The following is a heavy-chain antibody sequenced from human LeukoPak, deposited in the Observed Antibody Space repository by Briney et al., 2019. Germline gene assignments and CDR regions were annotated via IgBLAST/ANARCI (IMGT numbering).Heavy chain of an antibody. CDR2: IYYSGST. V-gene: IGHV4-30-4*01. J-gene: IGHJ4*02. D-gene: IGHD2-15*01. CDR3: ARVDLGYCSGGSCYSFDY. Sequence: SETLSLTCTVSGGSISSGDYYWSWIRQPPGKGLVWVGYIYYSGSTYYNPSLKSRVTISVDTSKNQFSLKLSSVTAADTAVYYCARVDLGYCSGGSCYSFDYWGQGTLVTVSS. CDR1: GGSISSGDYY.